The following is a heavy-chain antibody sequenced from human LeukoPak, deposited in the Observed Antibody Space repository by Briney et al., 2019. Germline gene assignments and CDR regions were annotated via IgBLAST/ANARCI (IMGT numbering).Heavy chain of an antibody. CDR2: ISAYNGNT. CDR3: ARAYYYDSSGLGDY. D-gene: IGHD3-22*01. Sequence: ASVKVPCKASGYTFTSYGISWVRQAPGQGLEWMGWISAYNGNTNYAQKLQGRVTMTTDTSTSTAYMELRSLRSDDTAVYYCARAYYYDSSGLGDYWGQGTLVTVSS. J-gene: IGHJ4*02. V-gene: IGHV1-18*01. CDR1: GYTFTSYG.